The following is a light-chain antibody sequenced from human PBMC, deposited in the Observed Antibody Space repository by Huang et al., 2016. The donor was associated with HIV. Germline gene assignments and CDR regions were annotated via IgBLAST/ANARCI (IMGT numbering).Light chain of an antibody. CDR1: QSVNNNY. CDR3: QQYGSSPWT. J-gene: IGKJ1*01. CDR2: SAS. V-gene: IGKV3-20*01. Sequence: EIVLTQSPGSMSLSPGEGATLSCRASQSVNNNYLAWYQQKPGHGPRLLIFSASNRATGIPDRFCGSRSGTDFSLTIRSLEPEDFAMYYCQQYGSSPWTFGQGTKVEIK.